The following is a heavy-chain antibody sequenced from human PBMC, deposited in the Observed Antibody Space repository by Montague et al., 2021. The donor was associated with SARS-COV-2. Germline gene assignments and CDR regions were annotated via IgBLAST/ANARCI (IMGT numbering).Heavy chain of an antibody. CDR3: ARGRTAVEVYDEFWSGYYWGGKNWFDP. J-gene: IGHJ5*02. D-gene: IGHD3-3*01. CDR2: INHSGST. CDR1: GGSFSDYY. V-gene: IGHV4-34*01. Sequence: SETLSLTYAVYGGSFSDYYWSWIRQSPGKGLEWIGEINHSGSTNXNPSLKSRVTISVDTSKNQFSLKLNSVTAADTAVYYCARGRTAVEVYDEFWSGYYWGGKNWFDPWGQGTLVTVSS.